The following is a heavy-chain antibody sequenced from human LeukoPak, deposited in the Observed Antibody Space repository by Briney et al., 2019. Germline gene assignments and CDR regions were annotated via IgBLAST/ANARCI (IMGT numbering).Heavy chain of an antibody. CDR2: IGSSSSYI. CDR1: GFTFSSYS. Sequence: GGSLRLSCAASGFTFSSYSMNWVRQAPGKGLEWVSSIGSSSSYIYYADSVKGRFTISRDNAKNSLYLQMNSLRAEDTAVYYCAKGRAIEAFDIWGQGTMVTVSS. J-gene: IGHJ3*02. V-gene: IGHV3-21*01. D-gene: IGHD3-22*01. CDR3: AKGRAIEAFDI.